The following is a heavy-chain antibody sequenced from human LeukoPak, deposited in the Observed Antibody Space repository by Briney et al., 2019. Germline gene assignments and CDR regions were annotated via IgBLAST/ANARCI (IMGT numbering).Heavy chain of an antibody. Sequence: SETLSLTCTVSGYSISSGYYWGWIRQPPGKGLEWIGSIYHSGSTYYNPSLKSRVTISVDTSKNQFSLKLSSVTAADTAVYYCARDIWDSSGWYYFDYWGQGTLVTVSS. CDR3: ARDIWDSSGWYYFDY. V-gene: IGHV4-38-2*02. CDR1: GYSISSGYY. D-gene: IGHD6-19*01. J-gene: IGHJ4*02. CDR2: IYHSGST.